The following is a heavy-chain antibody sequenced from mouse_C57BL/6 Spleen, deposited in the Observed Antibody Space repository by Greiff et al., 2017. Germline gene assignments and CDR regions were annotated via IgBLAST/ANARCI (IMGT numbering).Heavy chain of an antibody. Sequence: QVQLQQSGAELVKPGASVKISCKASGYTFTDYYINWVKQRPGQGLEWIGKIGPGSGSTYYNEKFKGKATLTADKSSSTAYMQPSSLTSEDSAVYFCARWALITTVVEYYFDYWGQGTTLTVSS. CDR1: GYTFTDYY. D-gene: IGHD1-1*01. V-gene: IGHV1-77*01. CDR3: ARWALITTVVEYYFDY. CDR2: IGPGSGST. J-gene: IGHJ2*01.